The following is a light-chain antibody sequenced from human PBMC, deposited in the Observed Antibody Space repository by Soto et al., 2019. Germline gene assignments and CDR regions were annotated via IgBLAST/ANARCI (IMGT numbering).Light chain of an antibody. CDR2: GAS. Sequence: SGLTQSPGTLSLSPGERATLSCRASQSVSSNYLAWYQHKPGQAPRLLIYGASSMATGIPDRFSGSGSGTDFTLTIIRLEPEDFAVYYCQHYGSSLSITFGQGTRLEIK. CDR3: QHYGSSLSIT. J-gene: IGKJ5*01. CDR1: QSVSSNY. V-gene: IGKV3-20*01.